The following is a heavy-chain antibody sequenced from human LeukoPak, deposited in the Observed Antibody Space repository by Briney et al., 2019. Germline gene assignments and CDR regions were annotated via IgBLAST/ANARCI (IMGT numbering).Heavy chain of an antibody. CDR1: GFTFSTYG. V-gene: IGHV3-64D*09. J-gene: IGHJ4*02. CDR3: VKDPRYSYGS. Sequence: GGSLRLSCAASGFTFSTYGMHWVRQAPGKGLEYVSAISSNGGSTYYADSVKGRFTISRDNSKDTLYLQMSSLRAEDTAVYYCVKDPRYSYGSWGQGTLVTVSS. CDR2: ISSNGGST. D-gene: IGHD5-18*01.